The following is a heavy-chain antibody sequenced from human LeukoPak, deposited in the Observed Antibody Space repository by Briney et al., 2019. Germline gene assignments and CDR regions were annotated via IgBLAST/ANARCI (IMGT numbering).Heavy chain of an antibody. CDR3: ASHSYSANYYRSH. D-gene: IGHD4/OR15-4a*01. V-gene: IGHV4-59*01. CDR1: GGSISSFY. CDR2: VFYSGTT. Sequence: PSGTLSLTCSVSGGSISSFYWTWIRQPPGKGLEWIGYVFYSGTTNYNPSLKSRVTMLVDTSKSQFSLNLSSVTAADTAVYYCASHSYSANYYRSHWGQGTLVIVSS. J-gene: IGHJ4*02.